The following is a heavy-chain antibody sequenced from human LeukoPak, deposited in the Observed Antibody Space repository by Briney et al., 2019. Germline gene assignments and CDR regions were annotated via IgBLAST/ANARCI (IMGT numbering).Heavy chain of an antibody. J-gene: IGHJ4*02. V-gene: IGHV3-30-3*01. CDR1: GFTFSSYA. CDR3: AKGNPRRRYYFDY. CDR2: ISYGGSNK. Sequence: PGGSLRLSCAASGFTFSSYAMHWVRQAPGKGLEWVAVISYGGSNKYYADSVKGRFTISRDNSKNTLYLQMNSLRAEDTAVYYCAKGNPRRRYYFDYWGQGTLVTVSS.